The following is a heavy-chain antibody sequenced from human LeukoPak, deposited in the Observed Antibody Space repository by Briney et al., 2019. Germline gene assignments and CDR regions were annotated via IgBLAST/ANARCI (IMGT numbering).Heavy chain of an antibody. J-gene: IGHJ3*02. CDR3: ARGRGFTYYDSSGYRSHDAFDI. Sequence: PSETLSLTCAVYGGSFSGYYWSWIRRPPGKGLEWIGEINHSGSTNYNPSLKSRVTISVDTSKNQFSLKLSSVTAADTAVYYCARGRGFTYYDSSGYRSHDAFDIWGQGTMVTVSS. D-gene: IGHD3-22*01. CDR2: INHSGST. V-gene: IGHV4-34*01. CDR1: GGSFSGYY.